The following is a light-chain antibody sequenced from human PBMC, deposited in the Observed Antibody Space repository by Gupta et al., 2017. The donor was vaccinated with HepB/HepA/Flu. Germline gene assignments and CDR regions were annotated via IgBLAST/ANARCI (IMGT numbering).Light chain of an antibody. J-gene: IGLJ3*02. CDR3: AAGDDSLNGPV. CDR2: SNN. CDR1: SSNIGSNT. V-gene: IGLV1-44*01. Sequence: QSVLPQPPSASGTPGQRVTISCSGSSSNIGSNTVNWYHQLPVTAPKLLIYSNNQRPSGVPDRFSGSKSGTSASVAISGLQAEDEADYYCAAGDDSLNGPVFGGGTKLTVL.